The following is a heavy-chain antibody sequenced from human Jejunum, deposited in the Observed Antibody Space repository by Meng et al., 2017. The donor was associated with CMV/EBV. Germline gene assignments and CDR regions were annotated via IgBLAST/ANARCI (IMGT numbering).Heavy chain of an antibody. D-gene: IGHD1-1*01. J-gene: IGHJ4*02. CDR1: GASISSSSDY. CDR2: IYYSGNT. Sequence: TFSGASISSSSDYWGWVRQPPGKGLEWIASIYYSGNTYYNPSLKSRVTISVDTSRNRFSLKLTSVTAADTAVYYCARLPWRYYFDNWGQGTLVTVSS. CDR3: ARLPWRYYFDN. V-gene: IGHV4-39*07.